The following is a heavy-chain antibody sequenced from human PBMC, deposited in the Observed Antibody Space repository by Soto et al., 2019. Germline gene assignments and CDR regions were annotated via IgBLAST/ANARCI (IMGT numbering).Heavy chain of an antibody. D-gene: IGHD1-26*01. J-gene: IGHJ4*02. CDR2: ISDSGSLT. V-gene: IGHV3-11*01. Sequence: QVQLVESGRGLVKPAGSLRLSCAASGFTFSAYYMSWIRQAPGKGLEWVSYISDSGSLTHYGDSVKGRFTISRDNAKASLYLQMDSLRAEDTAIYYCARALVLGVGALSQWGQGTLVTVSS. CDR3: ARALVLGVGALSQ. CDR1: GFTFSAYY.